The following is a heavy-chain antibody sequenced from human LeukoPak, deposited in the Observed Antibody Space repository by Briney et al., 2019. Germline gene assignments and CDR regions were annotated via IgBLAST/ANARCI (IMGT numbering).Heavy chain of an antibody. D-gene: IGHD6-13*01. J-gene: IGHJ6*03. CDR3: ARASYSSSWHYYYYYMDV. CDR1: GGTFSSYA. Sequence: SVKVSCKASGGTFSSYAISWVRQAPGQGLEWMGGIIPIFGTANYAQKFQGRVTITTDESTSIAYMELSSLRSEDTAVYYCARASYSSSWHYYYYYMDVWGKGTTVTVSS. CDR2: IIPIFGTA. V-gene: IGHV1-69*05.